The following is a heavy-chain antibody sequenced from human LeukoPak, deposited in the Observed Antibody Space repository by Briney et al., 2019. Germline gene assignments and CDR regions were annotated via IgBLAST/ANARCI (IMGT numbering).Heavy chain of an antibody. Sequence: GGSLRLSCAASGFTFSNYAMSWVRQAPGKGLEWVSTISNSGGSTYYADSVKGRFTISRVNSKNTLYLQMNSLRAEDTAVYYCAKDPPRIVGAFDYWGQGTLVTVSS. D-gene: IGHD1-26*01. V-gene: IGHV3-23*01. CDR1: GFTFSNYA. J-gene: IGHJ4*02. CDR2: ISNSGGST. CDR3: AKDPPRIVGAFDY.